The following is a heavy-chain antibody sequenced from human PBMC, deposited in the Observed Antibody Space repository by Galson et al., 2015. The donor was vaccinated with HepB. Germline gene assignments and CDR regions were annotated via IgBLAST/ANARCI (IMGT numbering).Heavy chain of an antibody. D-gene: IGHD6-19*01. J-gene: IGHJ4*02. CDR1: GFTFSDAW. CDR3: TTDLGSGWYAR. CDR2: IKVRVDGGTT. Sequence: SLRLSCAASGFTFSDAWMSWVRQAPGKGLEWIGFIKVRVDGGTTDYAAPVKDRFTISRDDSKNMLYLQMDSLKTEDTAVYYCTTDLGSGWYARWGQGSRSPSPQ. V-gene: IGHV3-15*01.